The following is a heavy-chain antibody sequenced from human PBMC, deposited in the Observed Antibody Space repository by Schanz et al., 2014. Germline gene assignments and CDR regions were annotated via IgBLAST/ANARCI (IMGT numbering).Heavy chain of an antibody. V-gene: IGHV3-66*01. D-gene: IGHD2-8*02. J-gene: IGHJ4*02. CDR1: GFIVRSNY. CDR2: VHPGGST. Sequence: EVQLAESGGGLVQPGGSLRLSCAVSGFIVRSNYMTWVRQAPGKGLEWVSFVHPGGSTYYPDSVKGRFTISRDSSKNTLYLQMNSLRPEDTAVYYCAKTLFPGGTQTFGNWGRGTLVTVSS. CDR3: AKTLFPGGTQTFGN.